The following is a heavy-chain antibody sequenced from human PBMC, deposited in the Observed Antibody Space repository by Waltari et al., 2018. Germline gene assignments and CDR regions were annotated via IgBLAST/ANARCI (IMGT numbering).Heavy chain of an antibody. J-gene: IGHJ4*02. CDR2: IYHSGGT. CDR1: GYSISRVYY. Sequence: QVQLQESGPGLVKPSETLSLTCAVSGYSISRVYYWDWIRQSPGKGLEWIGSIYHSGGTYYNPSLKSRVTISVDTSKNQFSLKLSSVTAADTAVYYCARRDYSNHLDYWGQGTLVTVSS. CDR3: ARRDYSNHLDY. V-gene: IGHV4-38-2*01. D-gene: IGHD4-4*01.